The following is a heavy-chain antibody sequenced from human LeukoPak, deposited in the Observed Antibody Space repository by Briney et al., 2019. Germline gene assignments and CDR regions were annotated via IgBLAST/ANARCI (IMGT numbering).Heavy chain of an antibody. CDR2: ISSSSGYI. J-gene: IGHJ4*02. V-gene: IGHV3-21*01. Sequence: GGSLRLSCAASGFTFSSYSMNWVRQAPGKGLEWVSSISSSSGYIYFAGSVKGRFTISRDNAKNSLYLQMNSLRAGDTAVYYCARDRLAVAGPGPLDSWGQGTLVSVSS. D-gene: IGHD6-19*01. CDR1: GFTFSSYS. CDR3: ARDRLAVAGPGPLDS.